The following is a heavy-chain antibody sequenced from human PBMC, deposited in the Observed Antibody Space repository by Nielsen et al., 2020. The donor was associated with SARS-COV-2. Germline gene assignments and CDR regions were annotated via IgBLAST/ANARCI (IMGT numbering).Heavy chain of an antibody. Sequence: GESLKISCAASGFTFSSYAMHWVRQAPGKGLEWEAVISYDGSNKYYADSVKGRFTISRDNSKNTLFLQMHSLRVEGTAVYYCAKDGVVRGDALDLWGQGTMVTVSS. D-gene: IGHD3-10*01. CDR1: GFTFSSYA. CDR2: ISYDGSNK. V-gene: IGHV3-30-3*02. CDR3: AKDGVVRGDALDL. J-gene: IGHJ3*01.